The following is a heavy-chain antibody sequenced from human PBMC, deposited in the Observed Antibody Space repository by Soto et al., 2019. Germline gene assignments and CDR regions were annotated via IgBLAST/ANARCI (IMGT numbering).Heavy chain of an antibody. CDR3: AGVVGWAFDS. CDR2: ISGGGRPI. CDR1: GFTFSTFS. V-gene: IGHV3-48*01. D-gene: IGHD6-19*01. J-gene: IGHJ4*02. Sequence: EVQLVESGGGSVQPGGSLRLSCAASGFTFSTFSMNWVRQAPGRGLEWISYISGGGRPISYADSVKGRFTISRDNAKYSLYLLMDILTGEETVVYFCAGVVGWAFDSCGQGTLVTVSS.